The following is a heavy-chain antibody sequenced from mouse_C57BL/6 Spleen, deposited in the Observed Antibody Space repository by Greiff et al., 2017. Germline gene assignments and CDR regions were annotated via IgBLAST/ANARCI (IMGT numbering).Heavy chain of an antibody. Sequence: VKLVESGPGLVQPSQSLSITCTVSGFSLTSYGVHWVRQSPGKGLEWLGVIWSGGSTDYNAAFISRLSISKDNSKSQVFFKMNSLQADDTAIYYCARISYYDYDRGGAMDYWGQGTSVTVSS. D-gene: IGHD2-4*01. CDR1: GFSLTSYG. CDR2: IWSGGST. V-gene: IGHV2-2*01. CDR3: ARISYYDYDRGGAMDY. J-gene: IGHJ4*01.